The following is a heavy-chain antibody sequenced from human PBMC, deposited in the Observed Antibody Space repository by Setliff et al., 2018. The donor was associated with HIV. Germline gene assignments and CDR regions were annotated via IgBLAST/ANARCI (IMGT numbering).Heavy chain of an antibody. V-gene: IGHV1-3*04. D-gene: IGHD2-2*01. J-gene: IGHJ4*02. Sequence: ASVKVSCKVSGYTFTTYSMHWVRQAPGQRLEWMGWLHTGDGRTSYSVKLQGRVTFTRDTSASTAYMELSNLGSEDTAVYYCVRRAAAAEVFDYWGQGTLVTVSS. CDR2: LHTGDGRT. CDR3: VRRAAAAEVFDY. CDR1: GYTFTTYS.